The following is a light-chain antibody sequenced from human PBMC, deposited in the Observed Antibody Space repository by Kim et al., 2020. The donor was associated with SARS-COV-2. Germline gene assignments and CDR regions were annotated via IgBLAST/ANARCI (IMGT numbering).Light chain of an antibody. J-gene: IGLJ1*01. V-gene: IGLV2-14*01. CDR2: EVN. CDR3: SSYTASNTLV. Sequence: GQSITISCTGISNVFEGSNSVSWYQQHPDSAPKLLIFEVNKRPSGISSRFSGSKSGNTASLTISGLLSADEADYHCSSYTASNTLVFGTGTKVTVL. CDR1: SNVFEGSNS.